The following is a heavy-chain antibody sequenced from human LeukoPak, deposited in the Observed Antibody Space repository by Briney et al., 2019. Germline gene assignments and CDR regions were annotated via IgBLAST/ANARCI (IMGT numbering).Heavy chain of an antibody. CDR3: ARDPGLLDSIVDWFDP. CDR2: IYTSGST. J-gene: IGHJ5*02. V-gene: IGHV4-4*07. Sequence: SETLTLSCTASGGTISSYYWSWIRQPAGKGLEWIGRIYTSGSTNYNPSLKSRVNMLVDTSKNQFCLKLSSVTAADTAVYYCARDPGLLDSIVDWFDPCGQGTLVTVSS. D-gene: IGHD2-15*01. CDR1: GGTISSYY.